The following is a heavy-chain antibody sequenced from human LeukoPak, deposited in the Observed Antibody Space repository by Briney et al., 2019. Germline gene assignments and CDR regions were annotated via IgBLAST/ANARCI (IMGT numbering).Heavy chain of an antibody. CDR3: ARDKPYIAVAEDYFDY. J-gene: IGHJ4*02. CDR1: GFTFSSYW. D-gene: IGHD6-19*01. V-gene: IGHV3-7*01. Sequence: PGGSLRLSCAASGFTFSSYWMSWVRQAPGKGLEWVANIKQDGSEKYYVDSVKGRFSISRDNAKNSLYLQMNSLRAEDTAVYYCARDKPYIAVAEDYFDYWGQGTLVTVSS. CDR2: IKQDGSEK.